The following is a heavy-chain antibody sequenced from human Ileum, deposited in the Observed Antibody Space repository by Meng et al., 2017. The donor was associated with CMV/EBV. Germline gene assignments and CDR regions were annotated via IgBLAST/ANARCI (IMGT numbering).Heavy chain of an antibody. CDR1: GASISAYF. Sequence: QVHLQGSGPGLVKPSETLSLTCTVSGASISAYFWSWIRQPAGKGLECIGRFHTSGTTNYNPSLKSRVTMSVDSSKNQFSLNLSSVTAADTAVYYCARLRHQDFDYWGQGTLVTVSS. J-gene: IGHJ4*02. CDR3: ARLRHQDFDY. V-gene: IGHV4-4*07. CDR2: FHTSGTT.